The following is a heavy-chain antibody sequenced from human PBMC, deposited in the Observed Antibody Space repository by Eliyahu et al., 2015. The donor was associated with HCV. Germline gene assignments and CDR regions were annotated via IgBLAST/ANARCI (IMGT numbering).Heavy chain of an antibody. CDR3: ANRSLSGSLGYFVY. D-gene: IGHD1-26*01. CDR1: GFTFXXSA. V-gene: IGHV3-23*01. CDR2: ITGSGTNT. Sequence: QLLESGGGLVQPGGSLRLSCAASGFTFXXSAMXWVRQAPGKGLXWVSXITGSGTNTYYADSXKGRFTISRDNSKNTLYLQMNSLRAEDTAVYYCANRSLSGSLGYFVYWGQGTLVTVSS. J-gene: IGHJ4*02.